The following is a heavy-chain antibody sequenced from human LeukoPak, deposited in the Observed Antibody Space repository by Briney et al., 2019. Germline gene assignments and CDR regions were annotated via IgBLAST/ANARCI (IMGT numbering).Heavy chain of an antibody. D-gene: IGHD6-19*01. J-gene: IGHJ4*02. CDR3: ARVDHSSGWLFEGAWYFDY. CDR2: INSDGSST. CDR1: GFTFSSYW. Sequence: GESLKISCAASGFTFSSYWMHWVRQAPGKGLVWVSRINSDGSSTSYADSVKGRFTISRDNAKNTLYLQMNSLRAEDTAVYYCARVDHSSGWLFEGAWYFDYWGQGTLVTVSS. V-gene: IGHV3-74*01.